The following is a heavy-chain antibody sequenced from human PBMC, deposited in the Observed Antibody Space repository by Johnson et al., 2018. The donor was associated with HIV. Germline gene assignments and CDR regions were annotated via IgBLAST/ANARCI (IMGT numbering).Heavy chain of an antibody. V-gene: IGHV3-66*01. CDR3: ARGGGTYLEPFDI. CDR2: IYSGGST. J-gene: IGHJ3*02. Sequence: EVQLVESGGGLVKPGGSLRLSCAASGFTVSSNYMSWVRQAPGKGLEWVSVIYSGGSTYYADSVKGRFTISRDDSKNTLYLQMNSLRAEDTAVYYCARGGGTYLEPFDIWGQGTMVTVSS. CDR1: GFTVSSNY. D-gene: IGHD1-26*01.